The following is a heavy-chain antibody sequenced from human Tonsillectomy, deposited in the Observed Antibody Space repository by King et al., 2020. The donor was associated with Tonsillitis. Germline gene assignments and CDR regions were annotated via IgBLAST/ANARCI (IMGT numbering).Heavy chain of an antibody. CDR2: IDKDGGKK. D-gene: IGHD3-3*01. J-gene: IGHJ4*02. CDR1: GFTFSNYG. V-gene: IGHV3-7*01. CDR3: TSFWSGYFDY. Sequence: VQLVESGGGLVQPGGSLRLSCAASGFTFSNYGMSWVRQAPGKGLEWVANIDKDGGKKFYVGSVKGRFTTSRDNTKNSLHLQMNSLRAEDTAVYYCTSFWSGYFDYWGQGILVPVSS.